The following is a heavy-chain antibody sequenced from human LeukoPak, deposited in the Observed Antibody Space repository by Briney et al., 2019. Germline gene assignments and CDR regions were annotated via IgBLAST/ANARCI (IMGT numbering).Heavy chain of an antibody. D-gene: IGHD3-3*01. CDR1: GGSFSGYY. CDR3: ARVFDFWSGYKDAFDI. CDR2: INHSGST. V-gene: IGHV4-34*01. Sequence: SETLSLTCAVYGGSFSGYYWSWIRQPPGKGLEWIGEINHSGSTNYYPSLKSRGTISVDTSKNQFSLKLSSVTAADTAVYYCARVFDFWSGYKDAFDIWGQGTMVTVSS. J-gene: IGHJ3*02.